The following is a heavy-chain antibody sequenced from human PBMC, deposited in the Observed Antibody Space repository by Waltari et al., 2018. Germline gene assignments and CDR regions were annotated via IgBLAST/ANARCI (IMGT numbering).Heavy chain of an antibody. D-gene: IGHD2-2*01. J-gene: IGHJ4*02. V-gene: IGHV4-39*07. CDR1: GGSISSSSYY. CDR2: IYYSGST. Sequence: QLQLQESGPGLVKPSETLSLTCTVSGGSISSSSYYWGWIRQPPGKGLEWIGSIYYSGSTYYNPSLKSRVTISVDTSKNQFSLKLSSVTAADTAVYYCARGEEDIVVVPAATPFDYWGQGTLVTVSS. CDR3: ARGEEDIVVVPAATPFDY.